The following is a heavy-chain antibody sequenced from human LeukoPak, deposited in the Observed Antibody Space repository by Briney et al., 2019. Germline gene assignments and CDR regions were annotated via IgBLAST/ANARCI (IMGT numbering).Heavy chain of an antibody. CDR1: GGSISSSSHY. Sequence: SETLSLTCTVSGGSISSSSHYWGWIRQPPGKGLEWIASVYYSGSTHYNPSLKSRVTISEDTSKKEFSLRLTSVTAADTAVYHCAGQTWTVGTTHCFDYWGQGTVVTVSS. J-gene: IGHJ4*02. D-gene: IGHD2/OR15-2a*01. CDR3: AGQTWTVGTTHCFDY. V-gene: IGHV4-39*01. CDR2: VYYSGST.